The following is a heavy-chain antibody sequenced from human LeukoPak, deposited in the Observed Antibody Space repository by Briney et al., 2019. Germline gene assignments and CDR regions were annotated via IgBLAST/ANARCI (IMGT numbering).Heavy chain of an antibody. CDR3: ARDRPLWYDSSGYYPDAFDI. CDR2: IIPILGIA. Sequence: GASVKVSCKASGGTFSSYAISWVRQAPGQGLEWMGRIIPILGIANYAQKFQGRATITADKSTSTAYMELSSLRSEDTAVYYCARDRPLWYDSSGYYPDAFDIWGQGTMVTVSS. D-gene: IGHD3-22*01. J-gene: IGHJ3*02. V-gene: IGHV1-69*04. CDR1: GGTFSSYA.